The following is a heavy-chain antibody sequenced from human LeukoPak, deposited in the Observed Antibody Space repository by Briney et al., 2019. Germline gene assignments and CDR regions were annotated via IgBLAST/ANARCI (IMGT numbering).Heavy chain of an antibody. CDR3: ARSLFHCGGDCYSLYYFHF. CDR2: IKLDGSEK. V-gene: IGHV3-7*01. Sequence: GGSLRLSCSASGFTFSDYWMSWVRQAPGKGLEWVANIKLDGSEKYYVDSVKGRFTISRDNAKNSLYLQMNSLRAEDTAVYYCARSLFHCGGDCYSLYYFHFWGQGTLVSVSS. D-gene: IGHD2-21*02. CDR1: GFTFSDYW. J-gene: IGHJ4*02.